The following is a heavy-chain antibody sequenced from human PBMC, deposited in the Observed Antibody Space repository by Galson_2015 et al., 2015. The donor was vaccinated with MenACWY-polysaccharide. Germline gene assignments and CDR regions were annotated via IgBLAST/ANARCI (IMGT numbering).Heavy chain of an antibody. CDR3: ARARKITYGGVIVNWNCDY. V-gene: IGHV1-8*01. J-gene: IGHJ4*02. CDR1: GYTFTTYD. D-gene: IGHD3-16*02. CDR2: MNPNSGNT. Sequence: SVKVSCKASGYTFTTYDINWVRQATGQGLEWMGWMNPNSGNTGYAQKFQGRVTMTRNTSISTAYMELSSLRSEDTAVYYCARARKITYGGVIVNWNCDYWGQGTLVTVSS.